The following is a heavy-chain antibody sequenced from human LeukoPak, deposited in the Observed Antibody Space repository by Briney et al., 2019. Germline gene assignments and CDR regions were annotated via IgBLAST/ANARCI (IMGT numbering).Heavy chain of an antibody. CDR2: INHSGST. D-gene: IGHD1-26*01. CDR1: GGSFSGHY. Sequence: SETLSLTCAVYGGSFSGHYWSWIRQPPGKGLEWIGEINHSGSTNYNPSLKSRVTISVDTSKNQFSLKLSSVTAADTAVYYCARTGRWERSHIAWGQGTLVTVSS. J-gene: IGHJ5*02. V-gene: IGHV4-34*01. CDR3: ARTGRWERSHIA.